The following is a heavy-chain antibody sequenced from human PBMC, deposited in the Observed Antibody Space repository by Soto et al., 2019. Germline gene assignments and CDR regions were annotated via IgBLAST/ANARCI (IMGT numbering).Heavy chain of an antibody. D-gene: IGHD2-15*01. CDR1: GLIFSNYA. CDR2: ISSSGGST. J-gene: IGHJ4*02. V-gene: IGHV3-23*01. CDR3: AKDRYCSSGTCSGDFDY. Sequence: GGSLRLSCAASGLIFSNYAMSWVRQAPGKGLEWVSGISSSGGSTYYADSVKGRFTISRDNSKNTLYLQMNSLRAEDTAVYYCAKDRYCSSGTCSGDFDYWGQGTLVTVSS.